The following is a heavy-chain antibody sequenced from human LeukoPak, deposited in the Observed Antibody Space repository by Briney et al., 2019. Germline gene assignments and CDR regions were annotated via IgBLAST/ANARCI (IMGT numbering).Heavy chain of an antibody. CDR2: IYYSGNT. V-gene: IGHV4-59*01. J-gene: IGHJ6*03. D-gene: IGHD6-13*01. CDR1: GGSITSYY. Sequence: SETLSLTCTVSGGSITSYYWSRIRQPPGKGLEWIGYIYYSGNTNYNPSLKSRVTISVDTSKNQFSLKLSSVTAADTAVYYCARGGGISHYYYYMDVWGKGTTVTISS. CDR3: ARGGGISHYYYYMDV.